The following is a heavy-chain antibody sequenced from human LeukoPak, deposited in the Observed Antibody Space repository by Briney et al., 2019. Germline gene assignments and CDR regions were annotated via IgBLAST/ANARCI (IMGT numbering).Heavy chain of an antibody. CDR3: ARDSYDYVWGSYATGYYGMDV. Sequence: ASVKVSCKASGYTFTSYDINWVRQATGQGLEWIGWMNPNSGNTGYAQKFQGRVTMTRNTSISTAYMELSSLRSEDTAVYYCARDSYDYVWGSYATGYYGMDVWGQGTTVTVSS. V-gene: IGHV1-8*01. D-gene: IGHD3-16*01. CDR1: GYTFTSYD. CDR2: MNPNSGNT. J-gene: IGHJ6*02.